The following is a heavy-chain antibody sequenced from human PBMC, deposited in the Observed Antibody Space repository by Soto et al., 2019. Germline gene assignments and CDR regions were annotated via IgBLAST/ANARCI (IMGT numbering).Heavy chain of an antibody. Sequence: QVQLVQSGAEVKKPGASVKVSCKASGYTFTSYGISWVRQAPGQGLEWMGWISAYNGNTNYAQKLQGRDNMTTDISTRTAYMELRSVRSDDTAVYYCARHQNIVATNPFDYWGQGTLVTVSS. D-gene: IGHD5-12*01. CDR2: ISAYNGNT. J-gene: IGHJ4*02. CDR3: ARHQNIVATNPFDY. CDR1: GYTFTSYG. V-gene: IGHV1-18*01.